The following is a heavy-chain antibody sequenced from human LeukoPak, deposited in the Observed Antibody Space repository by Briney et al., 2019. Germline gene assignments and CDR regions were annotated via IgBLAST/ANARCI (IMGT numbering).Heavy chain of an antibody. CDR3: AKDSGGGWNFFDY. CDR1: GFIFSSYA. CDR2: ISDSSGNT. V-gene: IGHV3-23*01. Sequence: PGGSLRLSCAASGFIFSSYAMSWVRRAPGKGLEWVSAISDSSGNTYYADSVKGRFTISRDNSKNTLYLQMNNLRAEDTAVYYCAKDSGGGWNFFDYWGQGTLVTVSS. D-gene: IGHD6-19*01. J-gene: IGHJ4*02.